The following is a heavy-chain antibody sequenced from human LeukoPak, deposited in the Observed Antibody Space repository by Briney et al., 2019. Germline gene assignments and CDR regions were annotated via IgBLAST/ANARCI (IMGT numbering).Heavy chain of an antibody. D-gene: IGHD2-21*02. CDR2: ISSSSSTI. Sequence: GGSLRLSCAASGFTFSSYSMTWVRQAPGKGLEWVSYISSSSSTIYYADSVKGRFTISRDNAKNSLYLQMNSLRAEDTAVYYCARAARLAYCGGDCSLFFDYWGQGTLVTVSS. V-gene: IGHV3-48*01. J-gene: IGHJ4*02. CDR3: ARAARLAYCGGDCSLFFDY. CDR1: GFTFSSYS.